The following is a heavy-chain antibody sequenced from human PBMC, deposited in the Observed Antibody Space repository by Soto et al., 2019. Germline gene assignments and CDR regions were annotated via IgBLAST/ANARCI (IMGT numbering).Heavy chain of an antibody. CDR2: INHSWST. V-gene: IGHV4-28*01. CDR1: GYSICSDNW. Sequence: SETLSLTCALSGYSICSDNWWVWIRQSPGKGLEWIGYINHSWSTYYNPSLKSRLTMSVDTSKNQFSLELSSVTAVDTAVYYCATKGNGIYYFDYWGQGTLVTVSS. J-gene: IGHJ4*02. D-gene: IGHD1-1*01. CDR3: ATKGNGIYYFDY.